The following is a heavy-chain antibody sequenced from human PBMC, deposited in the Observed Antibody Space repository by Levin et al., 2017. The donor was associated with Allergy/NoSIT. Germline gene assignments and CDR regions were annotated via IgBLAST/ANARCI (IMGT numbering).Heavy chain of an antibody. D-gene: IGHD3-16*01. J-gene: IGHJ4*02. V-gene: IGHV3-23*01. Sequence: GESLKISCAASGFTFSSYAMSWVRQAPGQGLEWVSTISGSGGSTYYADSVKGRFTISRDNSKNTLYLQMNSLRAEDTALYYCAKGWGVVDYWGQGTLVTVSS. CDR1: GFTFSSYA. CDR2: ISGSGGST. CDR3: AKGWGVVDY.